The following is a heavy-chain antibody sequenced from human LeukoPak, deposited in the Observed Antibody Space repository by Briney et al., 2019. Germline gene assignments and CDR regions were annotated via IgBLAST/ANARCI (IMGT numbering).Heavy chain of an antibody. CDR1: GFTFSSYS. Sequence: GGSLRLSCAASGFTFSSYSMNWVRQAPGKGLEWVSSISSSSSYIYYADSVRGRFTIFRDNAKNSLFLQVNSLRGEDTAVYYCAREWSRFTPPDYWGQGTLVTVSS. J-gene: IGHJ4*02. V-gene: IGHV3-21*01. D-gene: IGHD2-8*01. CDR2: ISSSSSYI. CDR3: AREWSRFTPPDY.